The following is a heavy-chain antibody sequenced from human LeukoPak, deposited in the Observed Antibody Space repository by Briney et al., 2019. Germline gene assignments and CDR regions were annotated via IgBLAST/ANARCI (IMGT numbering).Heavy chain of an antibody. J-gene: IGHJ6*02. D-gene: IGHD6-13*01. CDR3: ARAAYSSSWYWYYYYGMDV. Sequence: ASVKVSCKASGYTSTSYYMHWVRQAPGQGLEWMGIINPSGGSTSYAQKFQGRVTMTRDTSTSTVYMELSSLRSEDTAVYYCARAAYSSSWYWYYYYGMDVWGQGTTVTVSS. CDR1: GYTSTSYY. CDR2: INPSGGST. V-gene: IGHV1-46*01.